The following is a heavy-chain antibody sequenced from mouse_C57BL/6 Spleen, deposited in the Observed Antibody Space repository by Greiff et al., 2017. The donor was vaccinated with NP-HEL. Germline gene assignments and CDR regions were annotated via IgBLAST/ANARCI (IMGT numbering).Heavy chain of an antibody. D-gene: IGHD2-2*01. CDR3: ARYGYNYSMDY. CDR1: GYAFSSSW. CDR2: IYPGDGDT. V-gene: IGHV1-82*01. J-gene: IGHJ4*01. Sequence: VQLQQSGPELVKPGASVKISCKASGYAFSSSWMNWVKQRPGKGLEWIGRIYPGDGDTNYNGKFKGKATLTADKSSSTAYMQLSSLTSEDSAVYFCARYGYNYSMDYWGQGPSVTVSS.